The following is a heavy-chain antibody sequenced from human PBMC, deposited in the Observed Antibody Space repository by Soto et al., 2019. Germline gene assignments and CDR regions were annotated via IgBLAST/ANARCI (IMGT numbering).Heavy chain of an antibody. CDR1: GFSVSSNY. J-gene: IGHJ3*02. CDR2: IYSGGST. CDR3: ARDPFCSKGYYKREFYI. D-gene: IGHD3-9*01. V-gene: IGHV3-66*01. Sequence: GGSLRLSCAASGFSVSSNYMCWVRQAPGKGLEWVSVIYSGGSTYYADSVKGRFTISRDNSKNTLYLQMNSLRAEDTAVYYCARDPFCSKGYYKREFYIRAQRTTVPVS.